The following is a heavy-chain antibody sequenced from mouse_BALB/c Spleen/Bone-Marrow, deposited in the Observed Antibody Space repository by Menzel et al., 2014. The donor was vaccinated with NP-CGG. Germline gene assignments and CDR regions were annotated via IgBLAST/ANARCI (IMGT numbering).Heavy chain of an antibody. D-gene: IGHD1-1*01. V-gene: IGHV1-67*01. CDR3: ARDYGSSHFDH. J-gene: IGHJ2*01. Sequence: VQLQQSGPELVRPGVSVKISCKGSGYTFTDYAMHWVKQSHAKSLEWIGVINTYSGDENYNQKFKGKATMTVYKSSSTDYMELARLTSEDSAIYYCARDYGSSHFDHWGQGSTLTVSS. CDR2: INTYSGDE. CDR1: GYTFTDYA.